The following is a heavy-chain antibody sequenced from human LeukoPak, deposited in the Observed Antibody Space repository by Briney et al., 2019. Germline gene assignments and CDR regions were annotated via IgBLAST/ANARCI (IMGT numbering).Heavy chain of an antibody. J-gene: IGHJ4*02. CDR1: GGSISSSSYY. V-gene: IGHV4-39*01. CDR2: IYYSGST. D-gene: IGHD2-15*01. CDR3: ATGGPDY. Sequence: SETLSLTCTVSGGSISSSSYYWGWLRQPPGTGLEWIGSIYYSGSTYYNPSLKSRVTISVDTSKNQFSLKLSSVTAADTAVYYCATGGPDYWGQGTLVTVSS.